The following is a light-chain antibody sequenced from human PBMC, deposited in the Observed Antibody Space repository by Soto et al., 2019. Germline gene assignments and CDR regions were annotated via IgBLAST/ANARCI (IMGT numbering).Light chain of an antibody. CDR1: GSDIGGYSY. CDR3: SSYAGSNNLV. Sequence: QSALTQPPSASGSPGQSVTISCSETGSDIGGYSYVSWYQQHPGKAPKHMIYEVSKRPSGVPDRFSGSKSGSTASLTVSGLQPEDEADYYCSSYAGSNNLVFGGGTKVTVL. CDR2: EVS. J-gene: IGLJ2*01. V-gene: IGLV2-8*01.